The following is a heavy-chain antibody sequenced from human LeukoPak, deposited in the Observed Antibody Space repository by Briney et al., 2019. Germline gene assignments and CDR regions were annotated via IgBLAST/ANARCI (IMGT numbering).Heavy chain of an antibody. J-gene: IGHJ4*02. CDR1: GFTFSDYY. V-gene: IGHV3-11*01. Sequence: GGSLRLSCAASGFTFSDYYMGWIRQAPGKGLEWVAFITSSGSTIYYADSVKGRLNISRDNAKKSQYLQMNSLRVEDTAVYYCVRAPAEVDYWGPGTLVTDSS. CDR2: ITSSGSTI. CDR3: VRAPAEVDY. D-gene: IGHD6-13*01.